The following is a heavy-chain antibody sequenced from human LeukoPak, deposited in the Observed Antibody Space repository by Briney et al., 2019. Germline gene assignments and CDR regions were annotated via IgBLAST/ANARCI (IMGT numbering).Heavy chain of an antibody. CDR2: ISAYNGNT. D-gene: IGHD3-22*01. Sequence: ASVKVSCKASGYTFTSYGISWVRQAPGQGLEWMGWISAYNGNTNYAQKLQGRVTMTTDTSTSTAYMELRSLGSDDTAVYYCAREGLIDSSGYYPPDYFDYWGQGTLVTVSS. CDR1: GYTFTSYG. CDR3: AREGLIDSSGYYPPDYFDY. J-gene: IGHJ4*02. V-gene: IGHV1-18*01.